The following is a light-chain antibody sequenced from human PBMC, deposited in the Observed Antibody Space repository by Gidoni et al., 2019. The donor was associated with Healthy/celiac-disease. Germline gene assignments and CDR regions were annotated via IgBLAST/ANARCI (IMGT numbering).Light chain of an antibody. Sequence: EIQLNTFPYFLSASLGDRVTITFRASQGISSYLAWYKQKPGKAPKLLIYAASTLQSGVPSRFSGSGSGTEFTLTISSLQPEDFATYYCQQLNSYPPWTFGQGTKVEIK. V-gene: IGKV1-9*01. J-gene: IGKJ1*01. CDR1: QGISSY. CDR3: QQLNSYPPWT. CDR2: AAS.